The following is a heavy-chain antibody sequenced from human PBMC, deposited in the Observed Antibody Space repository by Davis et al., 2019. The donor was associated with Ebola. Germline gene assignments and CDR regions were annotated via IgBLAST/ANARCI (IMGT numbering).Heavy chain of an antibody. CDR3: ATDYLKY. V-gene: IGHV4-34*01. J-gene: IGHJ4*02. CDR1: GGSISSYY. D-gene: IGHD4/OR15-4a*01. CDR2: INHSGNT. Sequence: PSETLSLTCTVSGGSISSYYWSWIRQPPGKGLEWIGEINHSGNTNYNPSLKSRVTISVDTSKNQFSLKVSSVTAADTAVYYCATDYLKYWGQGTLVTVSS.